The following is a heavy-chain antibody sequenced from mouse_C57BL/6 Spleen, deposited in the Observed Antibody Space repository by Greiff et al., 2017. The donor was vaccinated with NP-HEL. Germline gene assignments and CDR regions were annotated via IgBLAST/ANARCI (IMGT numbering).Heavy chain of an antibody. D-gene: IGHD2-1*01. CDR3: TICGNYEAMDY. J-gene: IGHJ4*01. V-gene: IGHV1-15*01. CDR1: GYTFTDYE. Sequence: QVQLQQSGAELVRPGASVTLSCKASGYTFTDYEMHWVKQTPVHGLEWIGAIDPETGGTAYNQKFKGKATLTADKSSSTAYRELRSLTSEDSAVYYYTICGNYEAMDYWGQGTSVTVSS. CDR2: IDPETGGT.